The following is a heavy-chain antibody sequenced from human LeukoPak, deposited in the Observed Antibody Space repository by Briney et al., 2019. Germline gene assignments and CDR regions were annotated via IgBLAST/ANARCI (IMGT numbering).Heavy chain of an antibody. V-gene: IGHV3-30*03. CDR2: ISSDGNRK. CDR1: GFTFSSYG. CDR3: ATEVAKGGPQDY. J-gene: IGHJ4*02. D-gene: IGHD2-15*01. Sequence: GGPLRLSCAASGFTFSSYGMHWVRQAPGKGPEWVTVISSDGNRKFYIDSVKGRFTISRDNSKNMLYLQISNLRAEDTGLYYCATEVAKGGPQDYWGLGTLVTVSS.